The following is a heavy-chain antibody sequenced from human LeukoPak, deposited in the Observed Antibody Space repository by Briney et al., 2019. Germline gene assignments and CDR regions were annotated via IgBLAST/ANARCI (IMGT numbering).Heavy chain of an antibody. V-gene: IGHV4-34*01. CDR3: ARGARGLIDIVVVPAPRAKAGYYMDV. CDR2: INHSGST. D-gene: IGHD2-2*01. CDR1: GGSFSGYY. J-gene: IGHJ6*03. Sequence: SETLSLTYAVYGGSFSGYYWSWIRQPPGKGLEWIGEINHSGSTNYNPSLKSRVTISVDTSKNQFSLKLSSVTAADTAVYYCARGARGLIDIVVVPAPRAKAGYYMDVWGKGTTVTVSS.